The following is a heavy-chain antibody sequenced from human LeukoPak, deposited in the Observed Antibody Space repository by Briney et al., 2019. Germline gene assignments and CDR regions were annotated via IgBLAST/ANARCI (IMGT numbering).Heavy chain of an antibody. J-gene: IGHJ2*01. CDR2: IWSDGSST. CDR1: EFTFRKYG. D-gene: IGHD3-3*02. Sequence: PGGSLRLSCAAFEFTFRKYGMRWVRQAPGKGLEWVAVIWSDGSSTYYADSVKGRFTISRDNSKNMLSLQMNSLRAEDTAVYYCTRDIRSWYFDLWGRGTRVTVSS. V-gene: IGHV3-33*01. CDR3: TRDIRSWYFDL.